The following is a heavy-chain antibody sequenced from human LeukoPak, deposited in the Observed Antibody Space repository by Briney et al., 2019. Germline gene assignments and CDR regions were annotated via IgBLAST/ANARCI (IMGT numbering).Heavy chain of an antibody. Sequence: SVKVSCKASGGTFSSYTISWVRQAPGRGLEWMGRIIPFLGIANYAQKFQGRVTITADKSTSTAYMELSSLRSEDTAVYYCARGYYDSSGYLVYWGQGTLVTVSS. V-gene: IGHV1-69*02. J-gene: IGHJ4*02. D-gene: IGHD3-22*01. CDR1: GGTFSSYT. CDR3: ARGYYDSSGYLVY. CDR2: IIPFLGIA.